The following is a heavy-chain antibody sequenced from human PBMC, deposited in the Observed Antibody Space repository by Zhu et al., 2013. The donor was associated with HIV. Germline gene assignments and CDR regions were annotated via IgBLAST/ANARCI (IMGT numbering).Heavy chain of an antibody. J-gene: IGHJ2*01. V-gene: IGHV1-69*13. CDR1: GGSFSTYA. Sequence: QVQLVQSGAEVKKPGSSVKVSCKDSGGSFSTYAISWVRQAPGQGLEWMGRIIPTSGTTNYAQKFQGRVTTAADESTSTVYMELSSLRSEDTAVYYCARGRYCTNGVCDWYFDLWGRGTLVTVSS. D-gene: IGHD2-8*01. CDR2: IIPTSGTT. CDR3: ARGRYCTNGVCDWYFDL.